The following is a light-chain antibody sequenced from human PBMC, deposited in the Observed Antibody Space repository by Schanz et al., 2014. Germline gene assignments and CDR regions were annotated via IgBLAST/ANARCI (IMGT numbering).Light chain of an antibody. V-gene: IGLV2-11*01. J-gene: IGLJ2*01. CDR2: DVN. Sequence: QSALTQPRSVSGSPGQSVTISCTGTSSDVGAYNYVSWYQQHPGKAPRLMIYDVNKRPSGVPDRFSGSKSGNTASLTISGLQSEDEADYYCSSYAGDTPHVALGGGTKLTVL. CDR3: SSYAGDTPHVA. CDR1: SSDVGAYNY.